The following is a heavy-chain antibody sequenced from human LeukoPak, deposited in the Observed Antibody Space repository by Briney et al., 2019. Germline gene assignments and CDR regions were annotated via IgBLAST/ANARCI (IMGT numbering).Heavy chain of an antibody. J-gene: IGHJ4*02. CDR2: ISAYNGNT. D-gene: IGHD3-22*01. Sequence: GASVKVSCKASGYTFTSYGISWVRQAPGQGLEWMGWISAYNGNTNYAQKLQGRVTMTTDTTTSTAYMELRSLRSDDTAVYYCARATYYYDSSGYYHPGYFDDWGQGTLVTVSS. CDR3: ARATYYYDSSGYYHPGYFDD. CDR1: GYTFTSYG. V-gene: IGHV1-18*01.